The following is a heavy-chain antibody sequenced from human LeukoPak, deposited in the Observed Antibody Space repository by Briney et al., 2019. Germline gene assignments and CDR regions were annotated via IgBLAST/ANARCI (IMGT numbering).Heavy chain of an antibody. D-gene: IGHD6-19*01. CDR3: GRGFSGYVDS. CDR1: GFTFSSYW. J-gene: IGHJ4*02. CDR2: INIDGSST. Sequence: GGSLRLSCAASGFTFSSYWMHWARQAPGKGLVWVSRINIDGSSTSYADSVKGRFTISRDNAKNTLYLQVNSLRAEDTAVYYCGRGFSGYVDSWGQGTLVTVSS. V-gene: IGHV3-74*01.